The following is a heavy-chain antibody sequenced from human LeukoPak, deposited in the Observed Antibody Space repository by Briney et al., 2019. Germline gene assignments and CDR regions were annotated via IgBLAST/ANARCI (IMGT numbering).Heavy chain of an antibody. CDR1: GFTFSSSA. CDR3: AKQLGYCSDGSCYFPY. CDR2: ISNNGGYT. Sequence: GGSLRLSCAASGFTFSSSAMSWVRQAPGQGLERVSAISNNGGYTYYEDSVQGRFTISRDNSKSTLCLQMNSLRAEDTAVYYCAKQLGYCSDGSCYFPYWGQGTLVTVSS. J-gene: IGHJ4*02. D-gene: IGHD2-15*01. V-gene: IGHV3-23*01.